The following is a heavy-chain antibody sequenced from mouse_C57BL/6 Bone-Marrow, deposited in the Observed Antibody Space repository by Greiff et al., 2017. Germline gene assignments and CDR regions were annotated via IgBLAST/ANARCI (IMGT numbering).Heavy chain of an antibody. CDR1: GFNIKDDY. Sequence: VQLQQSGAELVRPGASVKLSCTASGFNIKDDYMHWVKQRPEQGLEWIGWIDPENGDTAYASKFQGKATITADTSSNTAYLQLSSLTSYDTAVYYCTTSGDYYGSSSYFDYWGQGTTLTVSS. CDR2: IDPENGDT. J-gene: IGHJ2*01. D-gene: IGHD1-1*01. CDR3: TTSGDYYGSSSYFDY. V-gene: IGHV14-4*01.